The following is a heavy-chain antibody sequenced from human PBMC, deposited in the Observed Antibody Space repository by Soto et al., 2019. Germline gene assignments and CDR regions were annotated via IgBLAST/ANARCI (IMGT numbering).Heavy chain of an antibody. CDR1: GFTFSDHY. D-gene: IGHD3-3*01. J-gene: IGHJ4*02. Sequence: GGSLRLSCAASGFTFSDHYMIWIRQVTGKGLEWVSHISGSGDTIYYADSVKGRFTISRDNAKNSLYLQMNSLRAEDTAVYYCARVDDFWSGYYCWGQGTLVTVSS. CDR2: ISGSGDTI. CDR3: ARVDDFWSGYYC. V-gene: IGHV3-11*04.